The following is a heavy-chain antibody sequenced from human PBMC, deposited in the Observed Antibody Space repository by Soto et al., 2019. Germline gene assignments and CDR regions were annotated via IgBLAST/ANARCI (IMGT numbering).Heavy chain of an antibody. Sequence: ASVKVSFQASGYTFTSYVINSVRQATGQGLEWMGWMNPNSGNTGYAQKFQGRITMTRNTSISTAYMEVTSLGSEDTAVYYCASGLRLRFLEWLCEGFDPWGQGTLVTVSS. J-gene: IGHJ5*02. D-gene: IGHD3-3*01. CDR2: MNPNSGNT. V-gene: IGHV1-8*01. CDR3: ASGLRLRFLEWLCEGFDP. CDR1: GYTFTSYV.